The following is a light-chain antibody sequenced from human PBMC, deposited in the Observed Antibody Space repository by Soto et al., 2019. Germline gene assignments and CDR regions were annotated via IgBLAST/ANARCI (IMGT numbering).Light chain of an antibody. Sequence: DIVLRQSPATLGLSPGERATLSCRSSEIVSSYLAWHQQKPRKTPRLPIYDASNPATGLPARPSGSGSGTDFTLTLSSLEPEDFAVYYCQQRSHSPLTFGAGTKVDIK. V-gene: IGKV3-11*01. CDR2: DAS. CDR1: EIVSSY. J-gene: IGKJ4*01. CDR3: QQRSHSPLT.